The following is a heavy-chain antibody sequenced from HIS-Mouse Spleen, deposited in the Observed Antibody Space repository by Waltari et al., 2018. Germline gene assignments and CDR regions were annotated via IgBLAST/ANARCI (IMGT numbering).Heavy chain of an antibody. J-gene: IGHJ4*02. CDR3: AKDKHHAFDY. Sequence: QVQLVESGGGVVQPGRSLSLSCAAPGFTFSSYGMHWVRQAPGKGLEWVAVISYDGSNKYYADSVKGRFTISRDNSKNTLYLQMNSLRAEDTAVYYCAKDKHHAFDYWGQGTLVTVSS. CDR1: GFTFSSYG. V-gene: IGHV3-30*18. CDR2: ISYDGSNK.